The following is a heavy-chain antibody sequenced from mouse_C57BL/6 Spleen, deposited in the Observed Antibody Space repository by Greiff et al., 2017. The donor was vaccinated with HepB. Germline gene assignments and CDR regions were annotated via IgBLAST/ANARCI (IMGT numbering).Heavy chain of an antibody. D-gene: IGHD1-1*01. Sequence: VQLQQSGAELVRPGTSVKVSCKASGYAFTNYLIEWVKQRPGQGLEWIGVINPGSGGTNYNEKFKGKATLTADKSSSTAYMQLSSLTSEDSAVYFCARKGDYYGSMYYFDYWGQSTTLTVSS. CDR3: ARKGDYYGSMYYFDY. CDR2: INPGSGGT. CDR1: GYAFTNYL. V-gene: IGHV1-54*01. J-gene: IGHJ2*01.